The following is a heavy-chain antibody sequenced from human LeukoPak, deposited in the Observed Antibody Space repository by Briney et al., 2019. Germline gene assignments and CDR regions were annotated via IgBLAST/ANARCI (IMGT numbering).Heavy chain of an antibody. CDR3: ARDGGNYYDSSGPPYYFDY. CDR2: IYYSGST. Sequence: SQTLSLTCTVSGGSISSGGYYWSWIRQHPGKGLEWIGYIYYSGSTYYNPSLKSRVTISVDTSKNQFSLKLSSVTAADTAVYYCARDGGNYYDSSGPPYYFDYWGQGTLVTVSS. D-gene: IGHD3-22*01. J-gene: IGHJ4*02. V-gene: IGHV4-31*03. CDR1: GGSISSGGYY.